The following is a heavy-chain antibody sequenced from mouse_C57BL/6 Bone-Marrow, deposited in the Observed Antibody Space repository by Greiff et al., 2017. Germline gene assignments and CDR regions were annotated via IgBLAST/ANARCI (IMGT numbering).Heavy chain of an antibody. CDR1: GFTFSDYG. Sequence: EVMLVESGGGLVKPGGSLKLSCAASGFTFSDYGMHWVRQAPEKGLEWVAYISSGSSTIYYADTVKGRFTISRDNAKNTLFLQMTSLRAEDTAMYYCATYYYAMDYWGQGTSVTVSS. J-gene: IGHJ4*01. V-gene: IGHV5-17*01. CDR3: ATYYYAMDY. CDR2: ISSGSSTI. D-gene: IGHD2-10*01.